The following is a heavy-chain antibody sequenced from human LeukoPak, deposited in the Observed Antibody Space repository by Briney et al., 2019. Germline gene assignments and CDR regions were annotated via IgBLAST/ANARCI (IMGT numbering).Heavy chain of an antibody. J-gene: IGHJ5*02. CDR3: ARGPLRVVVPAATWVDP. V-gene: IGHV3-48*03. D-gene: IGHD2-2*01. CDR1: GFTFSTYE. CDR2: ISSSGSTI. Sequence: GGSLRLSCAASGFTFSTYEMNWVRQAPGKGLEWVSYISSSGSTIYYADSVKGRFTISRDNAKNSLYLQMNSLRAEDTAVYYCARGPLRVVVPAATWVDPWGRGILVTVFS.